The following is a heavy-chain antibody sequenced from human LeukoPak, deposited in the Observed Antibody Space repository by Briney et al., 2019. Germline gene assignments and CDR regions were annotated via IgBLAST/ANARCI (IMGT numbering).Heavy chain of an antibody. CDR2: IYSGGST. V-gene: IGHV3-53*01. CDR1: GFTVSSNY. D-gene: IGHD2-15*01. J-gene: IGHJ4*02. CDR3: AKDTDIVVVVAFDY. Sequence: GGSLRLSCAASGFTVSSNYMSWVRQAPGKGLEWVSVIYSGGSTYYADSVKGRFTISRDNSKNTLYLQMNSLRAEDTAVYYCAKDTDIVVVVAFDYWGQGTLVTVSS.